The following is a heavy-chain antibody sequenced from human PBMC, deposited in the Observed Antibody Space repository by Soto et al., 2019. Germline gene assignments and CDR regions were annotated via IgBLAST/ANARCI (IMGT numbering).Heavy chain of an antibody. Sequence: QVQLQESGPGLVKPSETLSLTCRVSGGSMLAYYWSLLRLAPGKGLEWIVYVYYTGSTNYNPFLQSRVSISVDTSNKHFSLSLSLVTAADTAVYFCARSIAVPSGHIDHWGQGIRVTISS. CDR2: VYYTGST. D-gene: IGHD6-6*01. J-gene: IGHJ4*02. V-gene: IGHV4-59*01. CDR3: ARSIAVPSGHIDH. CDR1: GGSMLAYY.